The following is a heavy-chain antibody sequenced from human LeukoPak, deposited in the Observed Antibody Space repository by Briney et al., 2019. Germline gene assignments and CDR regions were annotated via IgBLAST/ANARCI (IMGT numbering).Heavy chain of an antibody. CDR1: GYTFTGYY. CDR3: ARLPKYSRPLDY. Sequence: ASVKVSCKASGYTFTGYYMHWVRQAPGQGLEWMGWMNPNSGNAAYAQKFQGRVTMSRDTSISTAYMELSSLRSEDTAVYYCARLPKYSRPLDYWGQGTLVTVSS. V-gene: IGHV1-8*02. J-gene: IGHJ4*02. CDR2: MNPNSGNA. D-gene: IGHD6-6*01.